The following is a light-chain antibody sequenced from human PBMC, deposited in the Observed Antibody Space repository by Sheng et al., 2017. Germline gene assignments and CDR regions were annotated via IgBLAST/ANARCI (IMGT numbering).Light chain of an antibody. CDR3: QQRSNWPRT. CDR1: QSVSSY. V-gene: IGKV3-11*01. CDR2: DAS. J-gene: IGKJ1*01. Sequence: EIVLTQSPATLSLSPGERATLSCRASQSVSSYLAWYQQKPGQAPRLLIYDASNRATGIPARFSGSGSGTDFTLTISSLEPEDFAVYYCQQRSNWPRTFGRRDQGGIQT.